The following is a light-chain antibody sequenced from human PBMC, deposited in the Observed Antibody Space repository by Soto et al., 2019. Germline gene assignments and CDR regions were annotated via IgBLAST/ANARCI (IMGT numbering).Light chain of an antibody. V-gene: IGLV2-11*01. CDR3: CSYAGSYTSPYV. J-gene: IGLJ1*01. Sequence: QSALTQPRSVSGSPGQSVTISCTGTSSDVGGYNYVSWYQQHPGKAPKLMIYDVSMRPSGVPDRFSGSKSGNTASLTISGLQAEDEADYYCCSYAGSYTSPYVFGTGTKVTVL. CDR1: SSDVGGYNY. CDR2: DVS.